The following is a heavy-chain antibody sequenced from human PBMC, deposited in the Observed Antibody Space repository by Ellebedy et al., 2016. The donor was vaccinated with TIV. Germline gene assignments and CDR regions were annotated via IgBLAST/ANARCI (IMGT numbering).Heavy chain of an antibody. Sequence: ASVKVSXXASGYTFTSYDINWVRQATGQGLEWMGWMNPNSGNTGYAQKFQGRVTMTRNTSISTAYMELSSLRSEDTAVYYCARGRGSSGRYGMDVWGQGTTVTVSS. V-gene: IGHV1-8*01. CDR3: ARGRGSSGRYGMDV. D-gene: IGHD6-19*01. CDR2: MNPNSGNT. CDR1: GYTFTSYD. J-gene: IGHJ6*02.